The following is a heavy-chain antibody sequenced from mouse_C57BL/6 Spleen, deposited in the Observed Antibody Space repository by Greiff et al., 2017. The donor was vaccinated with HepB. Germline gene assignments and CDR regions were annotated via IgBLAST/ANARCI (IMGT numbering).Heavy chain of an antibody. D-gene: IGHD2-1*01. CDR2: IYPRSGNT. CDR1: GYTFTSYG. V-gene: IGHV1-81*01. Sequence: QVHVKQSGAELARPGASVKLSCKASGYTFTSYGISWVKQRTGQGLEWIGEIYPRSGNTYYNEKFKGKATLTADKSSSTAYMELRSLTSEDSAVYFCARSVTGAMDYWGQGTSVTVSS. CDR3: ARSVTGAMDY. J-gene: IGHJ4*01.